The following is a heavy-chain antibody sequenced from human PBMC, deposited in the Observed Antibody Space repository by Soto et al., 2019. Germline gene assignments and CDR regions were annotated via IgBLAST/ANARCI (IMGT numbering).Heavy chain of an antibody. CDR2: INHSGST. V-gene: IGHV4-34*01. CDR3: ARGKITMIVVVPKAKYFDY. Sequence: SETLSLTCAVYGGSFSGYYWSWIRQPPGKGLEWIGEINHSGSTNYNPSLKSRVTISVDTSKNQFSLKLSSVTAADTAVYYCARGKITMIVVVPKAKYFDYWGQGTLVTVSS. D-gene: IGHD3-22*01. CDR1: GGSFSGYY. J-gene: IGHJ4*02.